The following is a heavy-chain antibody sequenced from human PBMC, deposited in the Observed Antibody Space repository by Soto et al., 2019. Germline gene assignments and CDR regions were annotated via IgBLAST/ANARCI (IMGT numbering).Heavy chain of an antibody. CDR3: ARDLAAGMIDY. V-gene: IGHV1-18*01. D-gene: IGHD6-13*01. J-gene: IGHJ4*02. CDR1: GYTFTSYG. CDR2: ISAHNGNT. Sequence: QVQLVQSGAEVKKPGASVKVSCKASGYTFTSYGISWVRQAPGQGLEWMGWISAHNGNTKYAQKVQCRVNMTTDTSTSTAYMELRSLRSDDTAVYYCARDLAAGMIDYWGQGTLVTVSS.